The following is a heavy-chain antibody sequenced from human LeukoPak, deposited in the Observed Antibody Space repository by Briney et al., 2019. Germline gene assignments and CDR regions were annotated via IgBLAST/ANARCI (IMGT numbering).Heavy chain of an antibody. D-gene: IGHD6-6*01. J-gene: IGHJ4*02. V-gene: IGHV1-2*02. CDR3: ARVGYSSSSQSPIDY. CDR1: GYTFTGYY. CDR2: INPNSGGT. Sequence: GASVKVSCKASGYTFTGYYMQWVRQAPGQGLEWMGWINPNSGGTNYAQKFQGRVTMTRDTSISTAYMELSRLRSDDTAVYYCARVGYSSSSQSPIDYWGQGTLVTVSS.